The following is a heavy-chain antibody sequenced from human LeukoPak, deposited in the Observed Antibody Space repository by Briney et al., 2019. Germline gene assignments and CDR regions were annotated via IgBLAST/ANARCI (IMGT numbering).Heavy chain of an antibody. Sequence: ASVKVSCKASGYTFTHHGITWVRQAPGQGLEWMGWINPNSGGTNYAQKFQGRVTMTRDTSISTAYMELSRLRSDDTAVYYCARDYYDSSGYHQNWFDPWGQGTLVTVSS. D-gene: IGHD3-22*01. CDR2: INPNSGGT. CDR1: GYTFTHHG. CDR3: ARDYYDSSGYHQNWFDP. V-gene: IGHV1-2*02. J-gene: IGHJ5*02.